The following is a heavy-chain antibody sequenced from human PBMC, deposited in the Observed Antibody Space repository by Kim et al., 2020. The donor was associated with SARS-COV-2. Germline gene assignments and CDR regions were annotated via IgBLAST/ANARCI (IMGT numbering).Heavy chain of an antibody. J-gene: IGHJ6*02. CDR3: ARGPTYYDFWSGYSPDV. Sequence: SVKVSCKASGGTFSSYAISWVRQAPGQGLEWMGGIIPIFGTANYAQKFQGRVTITADESTSTAYMELSSLRSEDTAVYYCARGPTYYDFWSGYSPDVWGQGTTVTVSS. D-gene: IGHD3-3*01. V-gene: IGHV1-69*13. CDR2: IIPIFGTA. CDR1: GGTFSSYA.